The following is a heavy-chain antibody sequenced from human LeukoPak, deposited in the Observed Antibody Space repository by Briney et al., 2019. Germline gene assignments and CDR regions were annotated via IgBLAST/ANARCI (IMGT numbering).Heavy chain of an antibody. CDR1: GGTFSSYA. D-gene: IGHD5-12*01. CDR3: ARWTIVATTYYFDY. V-gene: IGHV1-69*05. CDR2: IIPIFGTA. J-gene: IGHJ4*02. Sequence: SVKVSCEASGGTFSSYAISWVRQAPGQGLEWMGGIIPIFGTATYAQQFQGRVTITTDESTSTAYMELSSLRSEDTAVYYCARWTIVATTYYFDYWGQGTLVTVSS.